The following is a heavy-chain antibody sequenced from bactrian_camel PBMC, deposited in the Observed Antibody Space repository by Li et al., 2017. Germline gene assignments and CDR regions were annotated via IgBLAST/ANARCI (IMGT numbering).Heavy chain of an antibody. D-gene: IGHD3*01. Sequence: VQLVESGGGLVQPGGSLRLSCLASGFQFADYPMSWVRQAPGKGLEWVAQIAYDGWVSRYHDSAKGRFTISKDNAKDTLYLQMRSLKPEDAGVYFCAAGWGHCDLQADFRAWGQGTQVTVS. CDR3: AAGWGHCDLQADFRA. CDR1: GFQFADYP. V-gene: IGHV3S42*01. J-gene: IGHJ6*01. CDR2: IAYDGWVS.